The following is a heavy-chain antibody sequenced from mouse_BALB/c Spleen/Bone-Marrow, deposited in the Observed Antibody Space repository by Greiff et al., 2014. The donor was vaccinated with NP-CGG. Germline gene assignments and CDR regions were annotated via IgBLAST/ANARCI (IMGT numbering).Heavy chain of an antibody. Sequence: QVQLQQSGAELVKPGTSVKLSCKASGYTFTTYYMYWVKQRPGQGLEWIGEINPNNGGTNFKEKFKSKATLTVDKSSSTAYMQLSSLTSEDSAVYYCTRGRTWDFDYWGQGTPLTVSS. CDR3: TRGRTWDFDY. CDR2: INPNNGGT. CDR1: GYTFTTYY. J-gene: IGHJ2*01. D-gene: IGHD4-1*01. V-gene: IGHV1S81*02.